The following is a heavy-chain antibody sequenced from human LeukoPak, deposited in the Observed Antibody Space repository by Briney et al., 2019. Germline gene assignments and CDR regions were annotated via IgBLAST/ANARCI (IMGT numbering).Heavy chain of an antibody. D-gene: IGHD2-21*02. Sequence: ASVKVSCKASGYTFTGYYIHWVRQAPGQGLEWMGWINPNSGGTEYAQNFQGRVTVTRDTSISTAYMELSSLTSDDTAVYYCARERIVVVTLSDAVDIWGQGTMVTVSS. CDR3: ARERIVVVTLSDAVDI. V-gene: IGHV1-2*02. CDR1: GYTFTGYY. CDR2: INPNSGGT. J-gene: IGHJ3*02.